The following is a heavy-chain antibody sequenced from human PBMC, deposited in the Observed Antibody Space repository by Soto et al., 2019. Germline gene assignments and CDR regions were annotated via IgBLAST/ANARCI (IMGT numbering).Heavy chain of an antibody. CDR2: IYYSGST. CDR3: ARDTAMAYGAGGFDY. V-gene: IGHV4-30-4*01. CDR1: GGSISSGDYY. J-gene: IGHJ4*02. Sequence: SETLSLTCTVSGGSISSGDYYWSWIRQPPGKGLEWIGYIYYSGSTYYNPSLKSRVTISVDTSKNQFSLKLSSVTAADTAVYYCARDTAMAYGAGGFDYWGQGTLVTVSS. D-gene: IGHD5-18*01.